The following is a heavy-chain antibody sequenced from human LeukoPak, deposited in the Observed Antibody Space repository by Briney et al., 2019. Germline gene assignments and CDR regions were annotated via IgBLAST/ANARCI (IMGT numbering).Heavy chain of an antibody. D-gene: IGHD6-19*01. J-gene: IGHJ4*02. CDR2: IYHSGST. CDR3: ASKDGIAVAGTISY. V-gene: IGHV4-4*02. CDR1: GGSISSSNW. Sequence: PSETLSLTCAVSGGSISSSNWWSWVRQPPGKGLEWIGEIYHSGSTNYNPSLKSRVTISVDKSKNQFSLKLSSVTAADTAVYYCASKDGIAVAGTISYWGQGTLVTVSS.